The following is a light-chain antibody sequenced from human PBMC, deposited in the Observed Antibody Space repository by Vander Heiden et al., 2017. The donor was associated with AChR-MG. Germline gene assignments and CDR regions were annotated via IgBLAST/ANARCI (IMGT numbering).Light chain of an antibody. Sequence: SYELTHPPSVSVSPGQTARITCSGDALPKQYAYWYQQKPGQAPVLVIYKDSERPSGIPERFSGSSSGTTVTLTISGVQAEDEADYYCQSADSSGTIGVFGGGTKLTVL. CDR2: KDS. J-gene: IGLJ3*02. CDR3: QSADSSGTIGV. CDR1: ALPKQY. V-gene: IGLV3-25*03.